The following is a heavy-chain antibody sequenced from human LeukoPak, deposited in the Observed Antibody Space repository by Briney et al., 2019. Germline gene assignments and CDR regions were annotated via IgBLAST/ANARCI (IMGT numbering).Heavy chain of an antibody. CDR2: ISYDGSNK. Sequence: PGGSLRLSCAASGFTFSSYAMHWVRQAPGKGLEWVAVISYDGSNKYYADSVKGRFTISRDSSKNTLYLQMNSLRAEDTAVYYCAFINPDYRDWGQGTLVAVSS. CDR1: GFTFSSYA. J-gene: IGHJ4*02. CDR3: AFINPDYRD. V-gene: IGHV3-30-3*01. D-gene: IGHD4-11*01.